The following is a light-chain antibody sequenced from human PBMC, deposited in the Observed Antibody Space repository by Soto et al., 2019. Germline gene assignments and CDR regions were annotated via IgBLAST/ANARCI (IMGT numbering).Light chain of an antibody. CDR2: DNN. Sequence: QSVLTQPPSVSAAPGQKVTISCSGSGSNIGNNYVSWYQQLPGTAPKLLIYDNNKRPSGIPDRFSDSKSGTSATLAITGLQTGDEADYYCGTWDSSLSAYVFGTGTKVTVL. CDR3: GTWDSSLSAYV. V-gene: IGLV1-51*01. J-gene: IGLJ1*01. CDR1: GSNIGNNY.